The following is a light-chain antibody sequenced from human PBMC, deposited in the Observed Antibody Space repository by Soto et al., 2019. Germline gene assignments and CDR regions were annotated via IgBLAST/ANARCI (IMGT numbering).Light chain of an antibody. J-gene: IGKJ4*01. CDR2: GAS. CDR3: HQYHSWPPLT. V-gene: IGKV3-15*01. CDR1: QSVSSN. Sequence: EIVMTQSPATLSVSPGERATLSCRASQSVSSNLAWYQQKPGQAPRLLIYGASTRATCIPARFSGGGSGSAFSLTISSLQSEDFSGYYGHQYHSWPPLTFGGGTKVEIK.